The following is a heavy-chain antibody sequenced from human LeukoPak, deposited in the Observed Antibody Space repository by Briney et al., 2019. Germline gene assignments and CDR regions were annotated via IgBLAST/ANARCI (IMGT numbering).Heavy chain of an antibody. CDR2: ISYDGSNK. V-gene: IGHV3-30*04. J-gene: IGHJ5*02. D-gene: IGHD6-13*01. Sequence: PGRSLRLSCAASGFTFSSYAMHWVRQAPGKGLEWVAVISYDGSNKYYADSVKGRFTISRDNSKNTLYLQMNSLRAEDTAVYYCARVGAAGTFNWFDPWGQGTLVTVSS. CDR1: GFTFSSYA. CDR3: ARVGAAGTFNWFDP.